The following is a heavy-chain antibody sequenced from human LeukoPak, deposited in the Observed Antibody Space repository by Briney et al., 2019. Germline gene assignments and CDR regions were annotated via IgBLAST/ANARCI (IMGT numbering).Heavy chain of an antibody. J-gene: IGHJ5*02. Sequence: GGSLRLSCAASRFMFSSYWMSWVRQAPGKGLEWVANIKQDGSEKYYVDSVKGRFTISRDNAKNSLYLQMNSLRAEDTAVYYCARAGSGRSPDWFDPWGQGTLVTVSS. CDR2: IKQDGSEK. CDR1: RFMFSSYW. V-gene: IGHV3-7*01. CDR3: ARAGSGRSPDWFDP. D-gene: IGHD1-26*01.